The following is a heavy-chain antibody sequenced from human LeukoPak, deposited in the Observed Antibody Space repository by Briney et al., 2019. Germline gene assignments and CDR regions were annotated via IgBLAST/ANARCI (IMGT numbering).Heavy chain of an antibody. Sequence: GGSLRLSCAASGFNFNNYAMSWVRQAPGKGLEWVSAISGSGDATYYADSVKGRLTISRDNSKNTLYLQVNSLRAEDTAVYYCTNCARAGGYCYYDYWGQGTPVTVSS. CDR1: GFNFNNYA. V-gene: IGHV3-23*01. D-gene: IGHD2-21*02. J-gene: IGHJ4*02. CDR3: TNCARAGGYCYYDY. CDR2: ISGSGDAT.